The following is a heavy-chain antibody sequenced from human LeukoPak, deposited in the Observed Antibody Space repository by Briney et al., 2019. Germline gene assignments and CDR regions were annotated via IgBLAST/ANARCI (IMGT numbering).Heavy chain of an antibody. V-gene: IGHV4-59*01. D-gene: IGHD6-19*01. J-gene: IGHJ5*02. Sequence: SETLSLTCTVSGGSISSYYWSWIRQPPGKGLEWIGYIYYSGSTNYNPSLKSRVTISVDTSENQFSLKLSSVTAADTAVYYCARDWGIAVAGRYWFDPWGQGTLVTVSS. CDR2: IYYSGST. CDR1: GGSISSYY. CDR3: ARDWGIAVAGRYWFDP.